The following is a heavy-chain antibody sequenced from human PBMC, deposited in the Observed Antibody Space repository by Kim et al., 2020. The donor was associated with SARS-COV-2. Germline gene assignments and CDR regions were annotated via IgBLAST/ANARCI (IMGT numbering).Heavy chain of an antibody. V-gene: IGHV3-23*01. CDR1: GFSFITYS. D-gene: IGHD3-9*01. CDR3: AKVTLTGCYIPTGAFDY. J-gene: IGHJ4*02. Sequence: GGSLRLSCAASGFSFITYSMSWVRPPPGHLLEWVSAISGSGGSTYYADSVKGRFTISRDNSKNTLYLQMNSLRAEDTAVYYCAKVTLTGCYIPTGAFDYWGQGTLVTVSS. CDR2: ISGSGGST.